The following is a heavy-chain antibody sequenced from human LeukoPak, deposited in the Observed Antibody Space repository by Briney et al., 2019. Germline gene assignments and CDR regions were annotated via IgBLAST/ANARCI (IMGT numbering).Heavy chain of an antibody. D-gene: IGHD3-16*01. CDR3: SSEEGEGEDWGDY. J-gene: IGHJ4*02. V-gene: IGHV3-33*01. Sequence: GRSLRLSCAAPGFIFSNYGMDWVRQAPGRGLEWVAVIWLDGSQKYYADSVKGRVTISRDNSRKTLYLQLNNLRAQDTGMYYCSSEEGEGEDWGDYWGQGTLVTVSS. CDR1: GFIFSNYG. CDR2: IWLDGSQK.